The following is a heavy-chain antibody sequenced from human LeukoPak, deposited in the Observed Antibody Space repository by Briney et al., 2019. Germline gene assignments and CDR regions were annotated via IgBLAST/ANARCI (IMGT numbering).Heavy chain of an antibody. CDR1: GYTFTDYY. CDR3: ARDLGDSTGAPWYYFDY. V-gene: IGHV1-2*02. J-gene: IGHJ4*01. CDR2: INPNTGGT. D-gene: IGHD3-22*01. Sequence: ASVKVSCKASGYTFTDYYFHWVRQVPGQGLECMGWINPNTGGTDYPQKFQGRVTMTRDTSTSTAYMELTSLRSDDTAVYYCARDLGDSTGAPWYYFDYWGQGTLVTVSS.